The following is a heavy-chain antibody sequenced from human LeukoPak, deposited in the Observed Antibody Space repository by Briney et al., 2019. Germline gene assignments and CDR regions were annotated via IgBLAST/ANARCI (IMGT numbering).Heavy chain of an antibody. CDR2: IYSGGST. CDR1: GFTFSNYL. J-gene: IGHJ6*02. Sequence: PGGSLRLSCAASGFTFSNYLMHWVRQAPGKGLEWVSVIYSGGSTYYADSVKGRFTISRDNSKNTLYLQMNSLRAEDTAVYYCARDNRYGDYSRRYYYGMDVWGQGTTVTVSS. V-gene: IGHV3-53*01. D-gene: IGHD4-17*01. CDR3: ARDNRYGDYSRRYYYGMDV.